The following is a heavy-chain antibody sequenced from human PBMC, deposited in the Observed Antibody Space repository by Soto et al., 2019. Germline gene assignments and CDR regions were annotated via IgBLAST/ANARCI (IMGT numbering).Heavy chain of an antibody. CDR1: GFTFDDHA. CDR3: AKDIVHDHVMFSGAFDI. J-gene: IGHJ3*02. D-gene: IGHD6-6*01. CDR2: ISWDGTKT. V-gene: IGHV3-9*01. Sequence: GGSLRLSCVVSGFTFDDHAMHWVRQVPGKGLEWVSGISWDGTKTEYVDSVKGRFTVSRDNAKNSLYLEMWSLRAEDTALYYCAKDIVHDHVMFSGAFDIWGQGTVVTVSS.